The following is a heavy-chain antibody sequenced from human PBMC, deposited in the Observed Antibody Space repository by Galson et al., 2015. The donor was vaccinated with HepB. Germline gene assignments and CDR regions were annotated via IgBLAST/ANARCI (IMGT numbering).Heavy chain of an antibody. Sequence: QSGAEVKKPGESLKISCKGSGYSFTSYWIGWVRQMPGKGLEWMGIIYPGDSDTRYSPSFQGQVTISADKSISTAYLQWSSLKASDTAMYYCARQPSFLAVAGTFNWFDPWGQGTLVTVSS. V-gene: IGHV5-51*01. CDR1: GYSFTSYW. J-gene: IGHJ5*02. CDR3: ARQPSFLAVAGTFNWFDP. CDR2: IYPGDSDT. D-gene: IGHD6-19*01.